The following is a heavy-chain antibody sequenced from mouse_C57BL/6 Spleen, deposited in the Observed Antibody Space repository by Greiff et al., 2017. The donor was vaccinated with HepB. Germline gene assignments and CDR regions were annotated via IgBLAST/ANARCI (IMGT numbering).Heavy chain of an antibody. Sequence: VQLQQSGAELVRPGSSVKLSCKASGYTFTSYWMHWVKQRPIQGLEWIGNIDPSDSETHYNQKFKDKATLTVDKSSSTAYMQLSSLTSEDSAVYYCARRLRREGYAMDYWGQGTSVTVSS. CDR3: ARRLRREGYAMDY. J-gene: IGHJ4*01. V-gene: IGHV1-52*01. CDR2: IDPSDSET. D-gene: IGHD2-2*01. CDR1: GYTFTSYW.